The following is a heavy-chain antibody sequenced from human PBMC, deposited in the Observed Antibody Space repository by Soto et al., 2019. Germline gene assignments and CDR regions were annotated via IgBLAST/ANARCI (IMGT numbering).Heavy chain of an antibody. V-gene: IGHV3-33*01. Sequence: PGGSLRLSCAASGFTFSSYGMHWARQGPGKGLEWVAVIWYDGSNKVYADSVKGRFTISKDNSKNSLYLQMNSLRAEDTAVYYCARGLVEQPSYYFDYWGQGTLVTVSS. CDR2: IWYDGSNK. CDR1: GFTFSSYG. D-gene: IGHD3-16*01. CDR3: ARGLVEQPSYYFDY. J-gene: IGHJ4*02.